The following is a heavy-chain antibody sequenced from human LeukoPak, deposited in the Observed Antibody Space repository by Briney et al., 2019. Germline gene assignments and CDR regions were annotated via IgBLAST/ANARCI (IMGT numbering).Heavy chain of an antibody. CDR1: GGSISSYY. Sequence: SETLSLTCTVSGGSISSYYWSWIRQPPEKGLEWIGYIYHSGSTNYNPSLKSRVTISVDTSKNQFSLKLSSVTAADTAVYYCARLSICSSTRCYTGAFDIWGQGTMVTVSS. CDR2: IYHSGST. D-gene: IGHD2-2*02. V-gene: IGHV4-59*08. J-gene: IGHJ3*02. CDR3: ARLSICSSTRCYTGAFDI.